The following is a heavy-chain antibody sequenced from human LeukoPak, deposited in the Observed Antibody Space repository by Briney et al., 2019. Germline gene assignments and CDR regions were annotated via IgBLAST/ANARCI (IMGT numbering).Heavy chain of an antibody. CDR3: ARDRVEAWFGESYYYYGMDV. V-gene: IGHV6-1*01. Sequence: SQTLSLTCAISGDSVSSNSAAWYWIRQSPSRGLEWLGRTYYRSKWYNDYAVSVKSRITINPDTSKNQFSLQLNSVTPEDTAVYYCARDRVEAWFGESYYYYGMDVWGQGTTVTVSS. D-gene: IGHD3-10*01. CDR1: GDSVSSNSAA. CDR2: TYYRSKWYN. J-gene: IGHJ6*02.